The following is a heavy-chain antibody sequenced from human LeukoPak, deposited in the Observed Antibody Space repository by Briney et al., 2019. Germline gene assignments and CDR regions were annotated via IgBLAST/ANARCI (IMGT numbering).Heavy chain of an antibody. J-gene: IGHJ4*02. D-gene: IGHD3-3*01. CDR3: ARSSYDCFDY. CDR2: IYTSGST. V-gene: IGHV4-61*02. Sequence: SETLSLTCTVSGYAIISGGFSWNWIRQPPGKGLEWIGRIYTSGSTNYNPSLKSRVTISVDTSKNQFSLKLSSVTAADTAVYYCARSSYDCFDYWGQGTLVTVSS. CDR1: GYAIISGGFS.